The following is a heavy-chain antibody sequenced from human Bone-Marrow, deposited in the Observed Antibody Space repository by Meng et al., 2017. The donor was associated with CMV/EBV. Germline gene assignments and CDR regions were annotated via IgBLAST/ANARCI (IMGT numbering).Heavy chain of an antibody. D-gene: IGHD3-10*01. Sequence: GEYLKISCAASGFTFSSNDMHWVRQTTGKGLEWVSAIGTAGDTYYPGSVKGRFTISRENAKNSFYLQMNSLRAGDTAVYYCARGLLWFGVVEYWGQGTLVTVSS. CDR3: ARGLLWFGVVEY. CDR1: GFTFSSND. CDR2: IGTAGDT. V-gene: IGHV3-13*01. J-gene: IGHJ4*02.